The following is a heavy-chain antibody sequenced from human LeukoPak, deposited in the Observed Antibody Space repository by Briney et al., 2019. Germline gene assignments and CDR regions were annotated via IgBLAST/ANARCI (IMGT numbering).Heavy chain of an antibody. CDR2: ITRSSTTI. V-gene: IGHV3-48*01. CDR1: GFNFSIYS. D-gene: IGHD3-10*01. J-gene: IGHJ4*02. Sequence: GGSLRLSCAASGFNFSIYSMNWVRQAPGKGLEWVSYITRSSTTIYYADSVKGRFTISRDNAKNTVDLLVNSPRAEDTAMYYCARVWELSYDHWGQGILVTVSS. CDR3: ARVWELSYDH.